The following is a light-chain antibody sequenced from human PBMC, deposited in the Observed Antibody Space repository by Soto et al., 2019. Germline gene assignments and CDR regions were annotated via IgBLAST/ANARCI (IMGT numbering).Light chain of an antibody. J-gene: IGKJ3*01. CDR1: QGVGSW. CDR3: QQANSCPVS. Sequence: DVQMTQSPSSVSASVGDRVTITCRASQGVGSWLAWYQRKPGKAPKLLIYRVSKLQSGVTSRFSGKRSRTEFTLTIDSRQADDMGTYSCQQANSCPVSFGPGTKVDIK. V-gene: IGKV1D-12*01. CDR2: RVS.